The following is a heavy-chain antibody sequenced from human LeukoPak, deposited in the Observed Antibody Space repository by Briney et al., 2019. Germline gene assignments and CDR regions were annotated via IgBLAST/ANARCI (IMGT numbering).Heavy chain of an antibody. J-gene: IGHJ4*02. Sequence: SETLSLTCTVSGGSISGYYWTLIRQPAGKGLEWIGRLYITGVTNYSPSLESRVTMSVDMSRNQFSLKLIAVTAADTAIYYCARVLRGTTSCLDVWGQGTLVTVSS. V-gene: IGHV4-4*07. CDR3: ARVLRGTTSCLDV. CDR2: LYITGVT. D-gene: IGHD2-2*01. CDR1: GGSISGYY.